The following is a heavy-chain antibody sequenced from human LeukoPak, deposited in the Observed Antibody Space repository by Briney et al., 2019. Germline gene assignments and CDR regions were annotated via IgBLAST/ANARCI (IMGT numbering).Heavy chain of an antibody. CDR3: ATGGDSDY. CDR1: GFTFSSYW. CDR2: INHNGNVN. J-gene: IGHJ4*02. Sequence: GGSLRLSCAASGFTFSSYWMNWARQAPGKGLEWVASINHNGNVNYYVDSVKGRFTISRGNAKNSLYLQMNSLRAEDTAVYYCATGGDSDYWGQGTLVTVSS. D-gene: IGHD2-21*01. V-gene: IGHV3-7*01.